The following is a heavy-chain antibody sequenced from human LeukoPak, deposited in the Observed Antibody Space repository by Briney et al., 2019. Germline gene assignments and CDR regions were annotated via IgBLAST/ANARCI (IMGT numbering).Heavy chain of an antibody. CDR1: GGSISSGGYY. D-gene: IGHD6-19*01. Sequence: SETLSLTCTVSGGSISSGGYYWSWIRQPPGKGLEWIRYIYHSGSTYYNPSLKSRVTISVDRSKNQFSLKLSSVTAADTAVYYCARDQAVAGTDWFDPWGQGTLVTVSS. V-gene: IGHV4-30-2*01. CDR2: IYHSGST. J-gene: IGHJ5*02. CDR3: ARDQAVAGTDWFDP.